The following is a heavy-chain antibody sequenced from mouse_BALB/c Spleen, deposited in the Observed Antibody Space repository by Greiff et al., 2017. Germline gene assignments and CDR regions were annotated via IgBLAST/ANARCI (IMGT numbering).Heavy chain of an antibody. J-gene: IGHJ3*01. CDR3: ARGHYGPFAY. CDR2: INPSNGRT. Sequence: QVQLQQPGAELVKPGASVKLSCKASGYTFTSYWMHWVKQRPGQGLEWIGEINPSNGRTNYNEKFKSKATLTVDKSSSTAYMQLSSLTSEDSAVYYCARGHYGPFAYWGQGTLVTVSA. CDR1: GYTFTSYW. D-gene: IGHD1-1*01. V-gene: IGHV1S81*02.